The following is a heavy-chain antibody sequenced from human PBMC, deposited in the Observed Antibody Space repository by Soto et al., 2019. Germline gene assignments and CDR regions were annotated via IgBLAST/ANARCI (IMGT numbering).Heavy chain of an antibody. CDR2: IFYTGST. CDR1: AGTIHSGDYF. V-gene: IGHV4-30-4*01. J-gene: IGHJ4*02. Sequence: SETLSLTCSVSAGTIHSGDYFWSWIRQPPGKGLEWIGSIFYTGSTYYSPSLKSRASRSMDTSKNRFSLRLRSLTAADTAVYFCARVKATLYRHYYFDYWGQGTPVTVSS. CDR3: ARVKATLYRHYYFDY. D-gene: IGHD5-12*01.